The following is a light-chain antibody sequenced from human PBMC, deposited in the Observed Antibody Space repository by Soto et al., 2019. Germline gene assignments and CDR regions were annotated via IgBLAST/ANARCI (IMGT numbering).Light chain of an antibody. CDR1: KSVGGD. CDR3: QQRNNWPWT. V-gene: IGKV3-11*01. Sequence: EIVLTQSPSTLSLTPGQGASLSCRASKSVGGDLVWYQQHPGQAPRLLIYDASNRATGIPPRFSGSGSGTDFTLTISSLEPEDFAVYYCQQRNNWPWTFGQGTKVDI. CDR2: DAS. J-gene: IGKJ1*01.